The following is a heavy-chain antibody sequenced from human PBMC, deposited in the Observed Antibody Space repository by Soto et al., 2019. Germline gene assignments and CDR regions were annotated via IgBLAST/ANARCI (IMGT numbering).Heavy chain of an antibody. D-gene: IGHD6-13*01. J-gene: IGHJ3*02. Sequence: EVQVVESGGGLVQPGGSLRLSCAGSGFTFSDHYMDWVRQAPGKGLEWVGRSRNKAKRYTTEYAASVKGRFTISRDDSKNSLYLQMNSLKTEDTAVYYCARISAAASNAFYIWGQGTLVTVSS. CDR3: ARISAAASNAFYI. V-gene: IGHV3-72*01. CDR2: SRNKAKRYTT. CDR1: GFTFSDHY.